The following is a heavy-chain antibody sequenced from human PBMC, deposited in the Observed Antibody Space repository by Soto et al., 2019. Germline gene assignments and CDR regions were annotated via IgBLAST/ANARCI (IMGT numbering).Heavy chain of an antibody. J-gene: IGHJ6*02. CDR3: ARDYDYVWGSYRLDHYYLGMDV. D-gene: IGHD3-16*02. V-gene: IGHV1-3*01. CDR1: GYSFTSYA. Sequence: ASVKVSCKGSGYSFTSYALHWVRQAPGQSLEWMGWLDAGNGDTKYSQKFHGRVTINRDTSASTAYLEINSLRSEDTAVYYCARDYDYVWGSYRLDHYYLGMDVWGQGTTVTVS. CDR2: LDAGNGDT.